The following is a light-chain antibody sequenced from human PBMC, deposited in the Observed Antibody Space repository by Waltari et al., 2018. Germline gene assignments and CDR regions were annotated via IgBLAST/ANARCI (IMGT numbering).Light chain of an antibody. CDR2: WAS. V-gene: IGKV4-1*01. CDR1: QSVLHSRKNKNY. CDR3: HQYSSTPWT. Sequence: DIVMTQSPDSLAVSLGERATIRCKSSQSVLHSRKNKNYLAWFQQKPGQPPKLLFYWASTRESGVPDRFSCSGSGTDFTLTISSLQAEDVAVYYCHQYSSTPWTFGQGTKVEIK. J-gene: IGKJ1*01.